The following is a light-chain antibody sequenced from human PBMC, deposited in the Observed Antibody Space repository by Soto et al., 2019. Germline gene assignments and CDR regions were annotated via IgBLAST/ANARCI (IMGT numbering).Light chain of an antibody. CDR1: QSVSRSY. CDR3: QQYGSSPLT. V-gene: IGKV3-20*01. CDR2: GAS. Sequence: EILLTQSPGTLSSSPGERATISCRASQSVSRSYVAWYQQKPGQAPSLLIYGASSRPTGIPYRFSGSGSGTEFTLTISRLEPDDFAVYYCQQYGSSPLTFGQGTKLEIK. J-gene: IGKJ1*01.